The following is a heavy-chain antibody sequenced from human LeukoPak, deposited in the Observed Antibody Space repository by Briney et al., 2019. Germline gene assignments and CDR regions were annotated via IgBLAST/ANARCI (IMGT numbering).Heavy chain of an antibody. J-gene: IGHJ5*02. Sequence: SETLSLTCTVSGGSISSYYWSWIRQPPGKGLEWIGYIYYSGSTNYNPSLKSRVTISVDTSKNQFSLKLSSVTAADTAVYYCAAGDYYNWFDPWGQGTLVTVSS. V-gene: IGHV4-59*01. D-gene: IGHD4-17*01. CDR2: IYYSGST. CDR1: GGSISSYY. CDR3: AAGDYYNWFDP.